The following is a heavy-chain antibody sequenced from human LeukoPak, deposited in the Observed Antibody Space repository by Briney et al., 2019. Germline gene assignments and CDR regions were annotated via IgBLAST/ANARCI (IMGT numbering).Heavy chain of an antibody. CDR2: IYYSGST. D-gene: IGHD6-19*01. V-gene: IGHV4-39*01. CDR3: ARQGSGQQWLAYYYYYMDV. Sequence: PSETLSLTCTVSGGSISSSSYYWGWIRQPPGKGLEWIGSIYYSGSTYYNPSLKSRVTISVDTSKNQFSLKLSSVTAADTAVYYCARQGSGQQWLAYYYYYMDVWGKGTTVTISS. CDR1: GGSISSSSYY. J-gene: IGHJ6*03.